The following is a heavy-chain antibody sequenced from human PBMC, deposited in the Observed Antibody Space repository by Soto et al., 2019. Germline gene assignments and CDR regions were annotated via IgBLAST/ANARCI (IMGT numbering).Heavy chain of an antibody. CDR3: ARDRKYYYGSGSYFTDAFDI. CDR2: INAGNGNT. J-gene: IGHJ3*02. Sequence: ASVKVSCKASGYTFTSYAMHWVRQAPGQRLEWMGWINAGNGNTKYSQKFQGRVTITRDTSASTAYMELSSLRSEDTAVYYCARDRKYYYGSGSYFTDAFDIWGQGTMVTVSS. D-gene: IGHD3-10*01. CDR1: GYTFTSYA. V-gene: IGHV1-3*01.